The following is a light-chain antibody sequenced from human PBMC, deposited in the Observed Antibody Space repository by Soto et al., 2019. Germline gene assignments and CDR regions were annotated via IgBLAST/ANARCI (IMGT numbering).Light chain of an antibody. CDR3: SSYAGTEKV. V-gene: IGLV2-8*01. CDR2: EVS. CDR1: SSDVGGYNF. J-gene: IGLJ3*02. Sequence: QSALTQPPSASGSPGQSVTISCTGTSSDVGGYNFVSWYQQHPGKAPKLMIYEVSKRPSGVPDRFSGSKSGSTASLTVSGLQAEDEADYYCSSYAGTEKVFGGGTKLTVL.